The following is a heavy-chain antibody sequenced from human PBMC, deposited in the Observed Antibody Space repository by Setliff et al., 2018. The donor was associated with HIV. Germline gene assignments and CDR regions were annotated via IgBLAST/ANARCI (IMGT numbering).Heavy chain of an antibody. CDR2: IIPLFGTA. Sequence: GASVKVSCKASGGTFSSYAISWVRQAPGQGLEWMGGIIPLFGTANYAQKFQGRVTMTRDTSTSTVYMELSSLRSEDTAVYYCAREPSGSGNYFYFDYWGQGTLV. J-gene: IGHJ4*02. D-gene: IGHD1-26*01. CDR1: GGTFSSYA. V-gene: IGHV1-69*05. CDR3: AREPSGSGNYFYFDY.